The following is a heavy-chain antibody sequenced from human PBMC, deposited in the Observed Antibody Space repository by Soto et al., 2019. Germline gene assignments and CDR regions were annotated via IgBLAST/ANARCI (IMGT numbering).Heavy chain of an antibody. CDR2: ISYDGSLK. D-gene: IGHD3-10*01. V-gene: IGHV3-30*18. CDR1: GFTFSSYG. CDR3: AKDFKVSGSYYGSLNYYYGMDV. Sequence: QVHLVESGGGVVQPGRSLRLSCAASGFTFSSYGMHWVRQAPGKGLEWVAIISYDGSLKYYADSVKGRFTISRDNSKSALYLQINSLRPEDTAVYYCAKDFKVSGSYYGSLNYYYGMDVWGQGTTVTVSS. J-gene: IGHJ6*02.